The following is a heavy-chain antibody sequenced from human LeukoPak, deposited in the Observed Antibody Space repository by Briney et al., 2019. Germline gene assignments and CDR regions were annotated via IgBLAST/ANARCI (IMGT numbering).Heavy chain of an antibody. J-gene: IGHJ4*02. D-gene: IGHD6-19*01. Sequence: GGSMRLSCAASGFTFSSYAMSWVRQAPGKGLEWVSAISGSGGSTYYADSVKGRFTISRDNSKNTLYLQMNSLRAEDTAVYYCAKDQSGWYQSSHYFDYWGQGTLVTVSS. CDR3: AKDQSGWYQSSHYFDY. CDR2: ISGSGGST. CDR1: GFTFSSYA. V-gene: IGHV3-23*01.